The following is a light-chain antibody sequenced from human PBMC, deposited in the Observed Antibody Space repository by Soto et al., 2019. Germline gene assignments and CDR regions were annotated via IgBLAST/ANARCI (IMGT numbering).Light chain of an antibody. CDR3: QQRSNWPPT. CDR1: EGISSN. V-gene: IGKV3-11*01. J-gene: IGKJ1*01. Sequence: EIVMTQSPATLSVSPGERATLSCRASEGISSNLAWYQQKPGQAPRLLIYDASNRATGIPARFSGSGSGTDFTLTINSLEPGDSAVYYCQQRSNWPPTSGQGTKVDI. CDR2: DAS.